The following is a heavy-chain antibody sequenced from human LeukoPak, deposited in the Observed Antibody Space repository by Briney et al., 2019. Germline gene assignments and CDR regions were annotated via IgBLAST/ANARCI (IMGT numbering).Heavy chain of an antibody. CDR2: THYSGST. Sequence: SETLSLTCTVSGGSISSYYWSWIRQPPGKGLEWIGYTHYSGSTNYNPSLKSRVTISVDTSKNQFSLKLSSVTAADTAVYYCARHRLDIVATSLDYWGQGTLVTVSS. CDR1: GGSISSYY. J-gene: IGHJ4*02. CDR3: ARHRLDIVATSLDY. D-gene: IGHD5-12*01. V-gene: IGHV4-59*08.